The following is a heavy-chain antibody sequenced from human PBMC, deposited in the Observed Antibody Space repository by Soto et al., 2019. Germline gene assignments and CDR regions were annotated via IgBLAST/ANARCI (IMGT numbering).Heavy chain of an antibody. V-gene: IGHV1-8*01. CDR3: ARGRGWRDY. D-gene: IGHD6-19*01. Sequence: FTSYDIHWVRQATGQGLEWMGWMNPNNGYTDYAQKFQGRVTMTRDTSLSTAYMELSSLTSDDTAVYYCARGRGWRDYWGQGTLVTVS. CDR1: FTSYD. CDR2: MNPNNGYT. J-gene: IGHJ4*02.